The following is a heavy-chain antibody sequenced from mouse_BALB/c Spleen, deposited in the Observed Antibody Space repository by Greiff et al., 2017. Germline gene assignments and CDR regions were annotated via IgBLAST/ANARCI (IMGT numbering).Heavy chain of an antibody. CDR1: GYTFTSYY. CDR2: INPSNGGT. Sequence: QVHVKQSGAELVKPGASVKLSCKASGYTFTSYYMYWVKQRPGQGLEWIGEINPSNGGTNFNEKFKSKATLTVDKSSSTAYMQLSSLTSEDSAVYYCTRLIYYYGSSPYYAMDYWGQGTSVTVSS. J-gene: IGHJ4*01. D-gene: IGHD1-1*01. V-gene: IGHV1S81*02. CDR3: TRLIYYYGSSPYYAMDY.